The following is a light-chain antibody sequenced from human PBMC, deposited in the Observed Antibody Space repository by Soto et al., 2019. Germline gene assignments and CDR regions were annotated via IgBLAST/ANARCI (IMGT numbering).Light chain of an antibody. Sequence: QSALTQPPSASGTPGQKVTMSCSGSTSNIGSNTVNWYQQLPGKAPKLLIYSSKQRASGVPDRVSGSKSGTSASLAISGLRADDEADYYCQSYASSLSANFVFGTGTKVTVL. CDR3: QSYASSLSANFV. CDR2: SSK. J-gene: IGLJ1*01. V-gene: IGLV1-44*01. CDR1: TSNIGSNT.